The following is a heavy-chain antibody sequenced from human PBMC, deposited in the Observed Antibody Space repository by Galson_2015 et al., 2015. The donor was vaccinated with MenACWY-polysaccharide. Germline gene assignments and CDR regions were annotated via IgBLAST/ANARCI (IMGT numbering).Heavy chain of an antibody. CDR2: TYFRSKWYS. J-gene: IGHJ4*02. Sequence: CAISGDSVSGHSVAWNWIRQSPSRGLEWLGRTYFRSKWYSDYAESVKGRISINADTSKNQFSLQLNSVTPEDTAVYYCARGLAVTGYYFDYWGQGTLVTVSS. CDR3: ARGLAVTGYYFDY. V-gene: IGHV6-1*01. CDR1: GDSVSGHSVA. D-gene: IGHD6-19*01.